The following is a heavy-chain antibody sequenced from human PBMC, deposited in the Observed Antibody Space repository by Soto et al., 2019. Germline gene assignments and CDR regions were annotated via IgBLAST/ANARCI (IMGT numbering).Heavy chain of an antibody. V-gene: IGHV1-8*01. CDR1: GYTFTSYD. CDR3: ARGGIVVVPAAMWSWFDP. D-gene: IGHD2-2*01. CDR2: MNPNSGNT. J-gene: IGHJ5*02. Sequence: QVQLVQSGAEVKKPGASVKVSCKASGYTFTSYDINWVRQATGQGLEWMGWMNPNSGNTGYAQKFQGRVTMTMTTSISTAYMELSSLRSEDTAVYYCARGGIVVVPAAMWSWFDPWGQGTLVTVSS.